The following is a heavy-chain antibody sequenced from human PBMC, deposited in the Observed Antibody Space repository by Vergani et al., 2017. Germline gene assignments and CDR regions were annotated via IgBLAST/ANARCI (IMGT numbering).Heavy chain of an antibody. Sequence: QVQLQESGPGLVKSSETLSLICSVSFDSIRNLYCNWIRQPPGKGLEWIGSMHYSENTNYNPSLKTRVTISVDTAKNQFSLTLTSVTAADTAVYYCASDTHSGQRADRWGQGILVTVTS. CDR1: FDSIRNLY. V-gene: IGHV4-59*11. CDR3: ASDTHSGQRADR. CDR2: MHYSENT. D-gene: IGHD6-19*01. J-gene: IGHJ5*02.